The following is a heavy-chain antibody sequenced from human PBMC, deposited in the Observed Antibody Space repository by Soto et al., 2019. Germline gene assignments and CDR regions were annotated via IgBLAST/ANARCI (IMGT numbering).Heavy chain of an antibody. CDR3: VRDGTKTLREWFEP. CDR1: GASISGYY. J-gene: IGHJ5*02. D-gene: IGHD1-1*01. CDR2: IYATGTT. Sequence: SETLSLTCTVSGASISGYYCSWIRKSAWKGLEWIGRIYATGTTDYNPSLKSRVMISVDTSKKQFSLKLRSLTAADTAVYYCVRDGTKTLREWFEPLGQRISVTVCS. V-gene: IGHV4-4*07.